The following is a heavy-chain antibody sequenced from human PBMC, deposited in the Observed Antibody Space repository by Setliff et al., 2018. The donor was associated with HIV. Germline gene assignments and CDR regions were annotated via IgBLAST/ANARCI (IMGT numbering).Heavy chain of an antibody. Sequence: GGSLRLSCAASGFTVSTYYMSWVRQAPGKGLEWVSTIYSDGSTYHADSVNGRFTLSRDISENALYLQIDSLRPEDTAVYYCVSSQSPQDRAVIIGGLWGQGTQVTVSS. V-gene: IGHV3-66*02. CDR3: VSSQSPQDRAVIIGGL. CDR1: GFTVSTYY. D-gene: IGHD3-10*01. CDR2: IYSDGST. J-gene: IGHJ4*02.